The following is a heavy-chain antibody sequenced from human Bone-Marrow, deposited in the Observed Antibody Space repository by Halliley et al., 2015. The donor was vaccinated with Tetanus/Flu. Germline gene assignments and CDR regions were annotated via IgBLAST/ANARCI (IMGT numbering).Heavy chain of an antibody. CDR2: IYNTDTT. Sequence: GWVSLIYNTDTTYYADSVRGRFTISRHESKNTLYLQMNSLRAEDTAVYYCARVLRYAQAFDYWGQGTLVTVSS. V-gene: IGHV3-53*04. J-gene: IGHJ4*02. CDR3: ARVLRYAQAFDY. D-gene: IGHD2-2*01.